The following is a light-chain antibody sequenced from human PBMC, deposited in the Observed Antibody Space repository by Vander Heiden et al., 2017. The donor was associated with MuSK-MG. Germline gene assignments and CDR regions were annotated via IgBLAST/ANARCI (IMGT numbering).Light chain of an antibody. J-gene: IGLJ2*01. V-gene: IGLV1-44*01. CDR2: IND. CDR3: GSWDDSLNGVV. Sequence: QSVLPQPPSAPATPGQRVTISCSGSSSNMGSNPVHCYQQHPGTAPNLLIYINDRRPSGVPDRFSASKSGTSASLAISGLQSEDEADYYCGSWDDSLNGVVFGGGTKLTVL. CDR1: SSNMGSNP.